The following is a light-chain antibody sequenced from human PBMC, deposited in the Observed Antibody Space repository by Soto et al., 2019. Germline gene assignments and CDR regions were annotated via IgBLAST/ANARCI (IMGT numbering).Light chain of an antibody. CDR3: QKTYSTPFT. Sequence: DIQMTQSPSSLSASVGDRVTINCRASQTISNYLNWYQEKPGKAPKLLIYAASNLQSGVPSRFSRSGSGTELTLTISNLQPEDFAPYYCQKTYSTPFTFGPGTKVDI. V-gene: IGKV1-39*01. CDR1: QTISNY. J-gene: IGKJ3*01. CDR2: AAS.